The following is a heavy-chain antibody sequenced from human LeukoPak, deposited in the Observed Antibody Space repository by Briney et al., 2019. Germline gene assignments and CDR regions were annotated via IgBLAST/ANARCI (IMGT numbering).Heavy chain of an antibody. V-gene: IGHV3-23*01. CDR2: VTSSGGST. D-gene: IGHD1-26*01. J-gene: IGHJ4*02. Sequence: GGSLRLSCAASGFTFSGFSMTWVRQAPGKGLEWVSTVTSSGGSTYYADSVKGRFTNSRDNSKNTLYLQMNSLRAEDTAVYYCARDGVDGSYSDYWGQGTLVTVSS. CDR1: GFTFSGFS. CDR3: ARDGVDGSYSDY.